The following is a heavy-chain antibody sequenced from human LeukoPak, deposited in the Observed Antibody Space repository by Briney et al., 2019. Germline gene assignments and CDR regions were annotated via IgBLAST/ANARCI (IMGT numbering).Heavy chain of an antibody. CDR3: ARAPKTYYYDSSGLTPYPYYMDV. CDR2: INHSGST. D-gene: IGHD3-22*01. CDR1: GGSFSGYY. V-gene: IGHV4-34*01. Sequence: SETLSLTCAVYGGSFSGYYWSWIRQPPGKGLEWIGEINHSGSTNYNPSLKSRVTISVDTSKNQFSLKLSSATAADTAVYYCARAPKTYYYDSSGLTPYPYYMDVWGKGTTVTVSS. J-gene: IGHJ6*03.